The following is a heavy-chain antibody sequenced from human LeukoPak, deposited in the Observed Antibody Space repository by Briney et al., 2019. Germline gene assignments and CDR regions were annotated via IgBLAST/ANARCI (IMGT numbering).Heavy chain of an antibody. J-gene: IGHJ4*02. D-gene: IGHD6-19*01. CDR1: GFTFSRYA. Sequence: GGSLRLSCAASGFTFSRYAMSWVRQAPGKGLKWVSGISGSGSGVNTYYADSVKGRFTISRDNSKNTMYLQMNGLRAEDTAVYYCAKGYSSACYDGCDYWGQGTLVTVSS. V-gene: IGHV3-23*01. CDR3: AKGYSSACYDGCDY. CDR2: ISGSGSGVNT.